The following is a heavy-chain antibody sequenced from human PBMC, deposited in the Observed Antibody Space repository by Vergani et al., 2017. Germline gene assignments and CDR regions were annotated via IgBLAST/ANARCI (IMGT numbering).Heavy chain of an antibody. CDR1: GFTLSNYD. V-gene: IGHV3-30*02. J-gene: IGHJ4*02. Sequence: QVQLVESGGGVVQRGGSLRLSCATSGFTLSNYDMQWIRQGPGKGLEFVAFIQFDGSNQYYADSVKGRFTLSRDYSKKTLYLQMNSLRTDNTATYYCAEHFRGWGIDYWGQGTQVIVS. D-gene: IGHD3-16*01. CDR2: IQFDGSNQ. CDR3: AEHFRGWGIDY.